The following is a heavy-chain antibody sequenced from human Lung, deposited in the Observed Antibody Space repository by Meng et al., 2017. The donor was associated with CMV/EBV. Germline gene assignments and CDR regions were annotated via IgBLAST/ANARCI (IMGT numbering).Heavy chain of an antibody. CDR3: ARDRVRRAEVVAGHPAY. V-gene: IGHV3-30*04. Sequence: GESLKISCAASGFIFSNSALYWVRQAPGKGLESVAAISSDGTNKLHADSVEGRFTISRDNSKNTLYLQMRSLRAEDTAVYYCARDRVRRAEVVAGHPAYWGQGTLVTVSS. CDR1: GFIFSNSA. D-gene: IGHD6-19*01. CDR2: ISSDGTNK. J-gene: IGHJ4*02.